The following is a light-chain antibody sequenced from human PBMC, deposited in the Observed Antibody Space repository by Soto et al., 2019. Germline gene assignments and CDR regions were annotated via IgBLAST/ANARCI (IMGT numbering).Light chain of an antibody. CDR2: DAS. Sequence: IGLTQSPWPLSLSPGERATLSCRASENVATNYLAWYQQKPGQAPRLLIFDASNRAADIPARFSGSGSGTDFTLIISRLEPEDFAVYHCQQYAISPWTFGQGTKLEVK. V-gene: IGKV3-20*01. J-gene: IGKJ1*01. CDR3: QQYAISPWT. CDR1: ENVATNY.